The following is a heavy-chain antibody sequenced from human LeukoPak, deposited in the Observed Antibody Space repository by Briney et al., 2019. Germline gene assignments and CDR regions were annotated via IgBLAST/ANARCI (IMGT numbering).Heavy chain of an antibody. J-gene: IGHJ4*02. CDR3: ARGALDCSSTSCYWFWSGANALPSGFNPDPRDY. CDR1: GFTFSNYGYG. D-gene: IGHD2-2*01. CDR2: IRYDGSKK. V-gene: IGHV3-30*02. Sequence: RGSLRLSCAASGFTFSNYGYGMHWVRQAPGKGLEWVAFIRYDGSKKYYADSVKDRFTFSRDNPENTLYLQMNSLRAEDTAVYYCARGALDCSSTSCYWFWSGANALPSGFNPDPRDYWGQGTLVTVSS.